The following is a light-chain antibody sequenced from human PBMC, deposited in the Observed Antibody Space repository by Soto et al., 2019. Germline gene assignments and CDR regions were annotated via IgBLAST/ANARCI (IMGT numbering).Light chain of an antibody. V-gene: IGLV2-14*01. Sequence: QSALTQPASVSGSPGQSITISCTGTSSDVGGYNYVSWYQQHPGKAPKLMIYEVSNRPSGVSNRFSGSKSGNTASLTISGLQAEDEADYYCSSCTSSSSLLYVFGTGTKPPS. CDR1: SSDVGGYNY. J-gene: IGLJ1*01. CDR2: EVS. CDR3: SSCTSSSSLLYV.